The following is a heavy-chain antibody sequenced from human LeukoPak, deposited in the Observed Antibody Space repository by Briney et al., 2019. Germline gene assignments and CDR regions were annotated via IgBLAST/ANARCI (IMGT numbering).Heavy chain of an antibody. CDR3: ARTSAELRYFDWLFQN. CDR2: INPSGGST. CDR1: GYTFTSYY. J-gene: IGHJ4*02. V-gene: IGHV1-46*01. Sequence: ASVKVSCKASGYTFTSYYMHWVRQASGQGLEWMGIINPSGGSTSYAQKFQGRVTMTRDMSTSTVYMELSSLRSEDTAVYYCARTSAELRYFDWLFQNWGQGTLVTVSS. D-gene: IGHD3-9*01.